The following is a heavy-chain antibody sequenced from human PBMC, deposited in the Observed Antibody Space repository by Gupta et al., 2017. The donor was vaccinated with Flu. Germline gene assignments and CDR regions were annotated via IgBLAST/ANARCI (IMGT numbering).Heavy chain of an antibody. CDR1: A. CDR3: AREKRLELHQYYYNMDV. CDR2: INGGSGNT. D-gene: IGHD1-7*01. J-gene: IGHJ6*03. V-gene: IGHV1-3*01. Sequence: AIQWVRQAPGQSLEWMGWINGGSGNTKYSQKFQGRVTFTRDTSANTAYMELSTLTSEDTAVYYCAREKRLELHQYYYNMDVWGKGTTVTVSS.